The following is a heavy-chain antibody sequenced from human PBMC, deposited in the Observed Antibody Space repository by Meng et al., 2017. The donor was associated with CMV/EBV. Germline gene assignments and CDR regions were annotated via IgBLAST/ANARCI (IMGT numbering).Heavy chain of an antibody. Sequence: QVQVVQSGAEGKKPGAAMKVFCNASGYTFTGYYMHWVRQAPGQGLEWMGWINPNSGGTNYAQKFQGRVTMTRDTSISTAYMELSRLRSDDTAVYYCATYIGNYINWYFDLWGRGTLVTVSS. J-gene: IGHJ2*01. CDR1: GYTFTGYY. D-gene: IGHD1-7*01. CDR2: INPNSGGT. CDR3: ATYIGNYINWYFDL. V-gene: IGHV1-2*02.